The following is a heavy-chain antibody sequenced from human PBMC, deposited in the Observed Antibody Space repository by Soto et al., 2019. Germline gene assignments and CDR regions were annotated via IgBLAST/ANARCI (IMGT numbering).Heavy chain of an antibody. CDR2: IFFSGST. J-gene: IGHJ4*02. Sequence: QVQLQESGPGLMKSSQTLSLTCTVSGGSIRSSDYYWNWIRQPPGKGLEWIGYIFFSGSTDYNPALKSRVXXXLXPSKNQFSLKLSSVTAADTAVYYCVRLDYGDYAFDQWGQGTLVTVSS. V-gene: IGHV4-30-4*01. D-gene: IGHD4-17*01. CDR3: VRLDYGDYAFDQ. CDR1: GGSIRSSDYY.